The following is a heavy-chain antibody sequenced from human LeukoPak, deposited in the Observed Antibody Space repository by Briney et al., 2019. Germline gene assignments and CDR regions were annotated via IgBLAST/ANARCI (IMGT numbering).Heavy chain of an antibody. J-gene: IGHJ4*02. CDR3: ARDTSSLGFNY. CDR1: GGSIRSGGYS. D-gene: IGHD2-2*01. Sequence: PSETLSLTCAVSGGSIRSGGYSWSWIRQPPGKGLEWIGEMNHSGSTNYNPSLKSRVTISVDKSKNQFSLKLSSVTAADTAVYYCARDTSSLGFNYWGQGTLVTVSS. V-gene: IGHV4-30-2*01. CDR2: MNHSGST.